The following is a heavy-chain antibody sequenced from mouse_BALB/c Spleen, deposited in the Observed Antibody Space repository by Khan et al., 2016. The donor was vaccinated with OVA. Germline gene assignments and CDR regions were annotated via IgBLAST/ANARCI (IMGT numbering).Heavy chain of an antibody. V-gene: IGHV1S29*02. D-gene: IGHD1-1*01. J-gene: IGHJ1*01. Sequence: EVQLQESGPEVVKPGASVKISCKASGYTFTDYNMHWVKQSHGKSLEWIGYIYPYNGGTGYSQKFKSKATLTVDNSSSTAYMELRSLTSEDSTVYYCARGSSWDFDVWGAGTTVTVSS. CDR3: ARGSSWDFDV. CDR1: GYTFTDYN. CDR2: IYPYNGGT.